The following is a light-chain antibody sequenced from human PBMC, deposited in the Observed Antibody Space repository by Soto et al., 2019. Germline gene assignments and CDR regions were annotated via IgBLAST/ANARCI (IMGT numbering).Light chain of an antibody. CDR2: DTS. V-gene: IGKV3-15*01. J-gene: IGKJ4*01. CDR1: QGIGDT. CDR3: QHYVNWPLT. Sequence: ATLSFAPGGGATPSLRASQGIGDTLAWYQQKPGQTPRLLIYDTSIRATGAPARFSGSRSGAEFTLTISSLQSEDFAVYYCQHYVNWPLTFGGGTNVDIK.